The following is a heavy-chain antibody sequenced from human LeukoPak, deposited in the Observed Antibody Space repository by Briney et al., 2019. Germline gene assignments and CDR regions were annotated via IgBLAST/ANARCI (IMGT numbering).Heavy chain of an antibody. V-gene: IGHV3-13*01. Sequence: GGSLRLSCAASGFTFSSYDMHWVRQATGKGLEWVSAIGTAGDTYYPGSVKGRFTISRENAKNSLYLQMNSLRAEDTAVYYCAKESTRIMITFGGTVPGKYFDYWGQGTLVTVSS. CDR1: GFTFSSYD. D-gene: IGHD3-16*01. J-gene: IGHJ4*02. CDR3: AKESTRIMITFGGTVPGKYFDY. CDR2: IGTAGDT.